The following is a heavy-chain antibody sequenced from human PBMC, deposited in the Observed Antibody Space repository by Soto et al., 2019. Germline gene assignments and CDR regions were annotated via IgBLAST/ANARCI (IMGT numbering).Heavy chain of an antibody. CDR1: GFTFSSYA. V-gene: IGHV3-23*01. CDR2: ISGSGGST. CDR3: AKSHDYGDYSPRYFDL. Sequence: GGSLRLSCAASGFTFSSYAMSWVRQAPGKGLEWVSAISGSGGSTYYADSVKGRFTISRDNSKNTLYLQMNSLRAEDTAVYYCAKSHDYGDYSPRYFDLWGRGTLVTVSS. J-gene: IGHJ2*01. D-gene: IGHD4-17*01.